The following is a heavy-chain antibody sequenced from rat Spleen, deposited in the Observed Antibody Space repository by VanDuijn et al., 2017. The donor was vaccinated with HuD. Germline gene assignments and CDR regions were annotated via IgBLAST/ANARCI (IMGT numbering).Heavy chain of an antibody. J-gene: IGHJ2*01. CDR2: ISYEGSST. D-gene: IGHD5-1*01. V-gene: IGHV5-22*01. CDR1: GFSFTKYY. CDR3: TRPNWDLGFDY. Sequence: EVRLVESGGLLVQPGRSMKISCAASGFSFTKYYMAWVRQAPTRGLEWVASISYEGSSTYYGDSVKGRFTISRANAKSTLYLQMNSLMSGDTATYYCTRPNWDLGFDYWGQGVMVTVSS.